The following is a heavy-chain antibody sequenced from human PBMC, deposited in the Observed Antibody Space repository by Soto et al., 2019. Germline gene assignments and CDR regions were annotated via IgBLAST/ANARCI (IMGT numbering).Heavy chain of an antibody. D-gene: IGHD1-26*01. CDR1: GGSISSSNW. Sequence: PSETLSLTCAVSGGSISSSNWWSWVRQPPGKGLDWIGEIYHSGSTNYNPSLKSRVTISVDKSKNQCSLKLSSVTAADTAVYYCARTTLGATTSAFDIWGQGTIVTVSS. J-gene: IGHJ3*02. CDR3: ARTTLGATTSAFDI. V-gene: IGHV4-4*02. CDR2: IYHSGST.